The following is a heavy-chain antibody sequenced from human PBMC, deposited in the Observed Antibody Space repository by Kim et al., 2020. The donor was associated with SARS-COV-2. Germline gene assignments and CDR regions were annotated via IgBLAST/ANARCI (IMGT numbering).Heavy chain of an antibody. V-gene: IGHV3-30*04. CDR3: ATPRGVYYYYYGMDV. J-gene: IGHJ6*02. Sequence: GGSLRLSCAASGFTFSSYAMHWVRQAPGKGLEWVAVISYDGSNKYYADSVKGRFTISRDNSKNTPYLQMNSLRAEDTAVYYCATPRGVYYYYYGMDVWGQGTTVTVSS. CDR2: ISYDGSNK. D-gene: IGHD3-16*01. CDR1: GFTFSSYA.